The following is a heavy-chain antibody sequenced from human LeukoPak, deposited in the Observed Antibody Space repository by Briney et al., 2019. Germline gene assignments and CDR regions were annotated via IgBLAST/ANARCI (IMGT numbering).Heavy chain of an antibody. D-gene: IGHD3-3*02. V-gene: IGHV3-23*01. CDR1: GFTFSSFA. Sequence: GGSLRLSCVASGFTFSSFAMSWVRQAPGKGLEWVASAGGGGDSTNYADSVKGRFTISRESSNNMVYLQMNSVRVEDTATYYCAKDRRQSSNFGFLFEFWGQGALVTVSS. CDR2: AGGGGDST. CDR3: AKDRRQSSNFGFLFEF. J-gene: IGHJ4*02.